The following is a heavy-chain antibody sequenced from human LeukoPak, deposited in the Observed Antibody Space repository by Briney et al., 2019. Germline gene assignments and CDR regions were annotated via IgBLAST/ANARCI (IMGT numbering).Heavy chain of an antibody. CDR3: ARDIGGYSYGYSYDY. D-gene: IGHD5-18*01. J-gene: IGHJ4*02. Sequence: GGSLRLSCAASGFTFSSYGMHWFRQAPGKGLEWVAFIRYDGSNKYYADSVKGRFTISRDNSKNTLYLQMNSLRAEDTAVYFCARDIGGYSYGYSYDYWGQGTLVTVSS. CDR2: IRYDGSNK. CDR1: GFTFSSYG. V-gene: IGHV3-30*02.